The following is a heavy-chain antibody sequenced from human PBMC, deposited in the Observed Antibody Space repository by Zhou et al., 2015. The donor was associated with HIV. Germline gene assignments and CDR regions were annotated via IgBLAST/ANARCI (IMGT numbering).Heavy chain of an antibody. D-gene: IGHD3-9*01. Sequence: EVQLVESGGGLVQPGGSLRLSCAASKFIFRNYWMHWVRQAPGKGLVWVSHINSDGTRTTYADSVKGRFTISRDNAAKTLHLQMNSLRVEDAGVYYCARARLPGRQFDWVLSPFVHWGRGTLVTVSS. J-gene: IGHJ5*02. CDR1: KFIFRNYW. CDR3: ARARLPGRQFDWVLSPFVH. V-gene: IGHV3-74*01. CDR2: INSDGTRT.